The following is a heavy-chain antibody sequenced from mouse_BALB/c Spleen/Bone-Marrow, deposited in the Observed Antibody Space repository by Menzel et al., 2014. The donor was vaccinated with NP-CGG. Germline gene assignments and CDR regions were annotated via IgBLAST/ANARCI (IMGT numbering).Heavy chain of an antibody. CDR3: ARELNRAMDY. J-gene: IGHJ4*01. CDR2: IDPYSGGT. V-gene: IGHV1S135*01. Sequence: VQLQQSGPELVKPGASAKVSCKASGYAFTNYNMFWVKQSHGKSLEWIGYIDPYSGGTNYNQKFKGKATLTVDKSSSTAYMHLNSLTSEDSAVYYCARELNRAMDYCGQRNSDTVSS. CDR1: GYAFTNYN. D-gene: IGHD2-12*01.